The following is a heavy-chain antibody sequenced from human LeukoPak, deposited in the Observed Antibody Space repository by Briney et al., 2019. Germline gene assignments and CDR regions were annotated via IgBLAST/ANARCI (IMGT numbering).Heavy chain of an antibody. D-gene: IGHD3-10*01. J-gene: IGHJ6*03. Sequence: SETLSLTCTVSGGSIGSTNYYWGWIRQPPGKGLEWIANIYYSGSTYYNPSLKSRVTISVDTSKNQFSLRLNSVTAADTAVYYCASVRRGFGESSKYYAYYYMGVWGKGTTVTISS. V-gene: IGHV4-39*01. CDR2: IYYSGST. CDR1: GGSIGSTNYY. CDR3: ASVRRGFGESSKYYAYYYMGV.